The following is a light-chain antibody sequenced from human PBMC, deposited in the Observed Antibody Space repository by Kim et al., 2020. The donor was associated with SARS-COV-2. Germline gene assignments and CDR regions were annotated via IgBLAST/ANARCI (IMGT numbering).Light chain of an antibody. Sequence: ASVRNSVTITCPAIQDIGNDLGWYQQNPGRAPTRLIYGASNLPSGVPSRFSGSGSGTEFTLTINSLQPEDFATYFCLQHNTYPITFGQGTRLEIK. J-gene: IGKJ5*01. V-gene: IGKV1-17*01. CDR3: LQHNTYPIT. CDR1: QDIGND. CDR2: GAS.